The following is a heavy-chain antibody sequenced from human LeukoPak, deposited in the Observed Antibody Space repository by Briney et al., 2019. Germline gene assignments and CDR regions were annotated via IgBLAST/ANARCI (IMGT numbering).Heavy chain of an antibody. CDR1: GDSVSSNSAA. V-gene: IGHV6-1*01. CDR3: TRDPLGGHSGYVQEY. Sequence: SQTLSLTCVISGDSVSSNSAAWSWIRQSPSRGLEWLGRTYYRSKWFNDYAVSVRSRITINPDTSRNQFSLHLDSVTPDDTAVYYCTRDPLGGHSGYVQEYWGQGTLVTVSS. D-gene: IGHD5-12*01. CDR2: TYYRSKWFN. J-gene: IGHJ4*02.